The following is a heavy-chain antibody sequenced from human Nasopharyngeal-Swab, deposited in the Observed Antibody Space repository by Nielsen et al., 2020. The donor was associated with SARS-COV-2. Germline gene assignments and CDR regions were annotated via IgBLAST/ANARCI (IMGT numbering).Heavy chain of an antibody. J-gene: IGHJ4*02. Sequence: GSLRLSCAVYGGPFSGYYWSWIRQPPGKGLEWIGEINHSGSTNYNPSLKSRVTISVDTSKNQFSLKLSSVTAADTAVYYCARCSGGSIVLYYFDYWGQGTLVTVSS. CDR2: INHSGST. CDR1: GGPFSGYY. V-gene: IGHV4-34*01. D-gene: IGHD2-15*01. CDR3: ARCSGGSIVLYYFDY.